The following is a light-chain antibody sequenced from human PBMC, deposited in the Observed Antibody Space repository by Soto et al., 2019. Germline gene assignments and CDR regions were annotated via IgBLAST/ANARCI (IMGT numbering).Light chain of an antibody. CDR1: QSVSSY. CDR2: DAS. V-gene: IGKV3-11*01. Sequence: EIVLTQSPATPSLSPGERATLSCRASQSVSSYLAWYQQKPGQAPRLLIYDASNRATGIPARFSGSGSGTDFTLTISSLGPEDFAVYYCQQFATSPLTFGGGTKVDI. J-gene: IGKJ4*01. CDR3: QQFATSPLT.